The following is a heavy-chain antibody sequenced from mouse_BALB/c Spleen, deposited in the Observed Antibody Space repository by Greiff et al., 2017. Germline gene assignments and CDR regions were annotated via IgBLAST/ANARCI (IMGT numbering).Heavy chain of an antibody. CDR1: GYSITSDYA. Sequence: EVQLQQSGPGLVKPSQSLSLTCTVTGYSITSDYAWNWIRQFPGNKLEWMGYISYSGSTSYNPSLKSRISITRDTSKNQFFLQLNSVTTEDTATYYCATYDGAYWGQGTLVTVSA. V-gene: IGHV3-2*02. CDR3: ATYDGAY. J-gene: IGHJ3*01. CDR2: ISYSGST. D-gene: IGHD2-12*01.